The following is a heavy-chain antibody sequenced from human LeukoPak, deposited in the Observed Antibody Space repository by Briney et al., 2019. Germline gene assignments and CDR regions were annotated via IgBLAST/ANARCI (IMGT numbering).Heavy chain of an antibody. Sequence: SETLSLTCAVYGGSFSGYYWSWIRQPPGKGLEWIGEINHSGSTNNNPSLKSRVTISVDTSKNQFSLKLSSVTAADTAVYYCARGRVSGFDPWGQGTLVTVSS. J-gene: IGHJ5*02. V-gene: IGHV4-34*01. CDR3: ARGRVSGFDP. CDR1: GGSFSGYY. D-gene: IGHD6-6*01. CDR2: INHSGST.